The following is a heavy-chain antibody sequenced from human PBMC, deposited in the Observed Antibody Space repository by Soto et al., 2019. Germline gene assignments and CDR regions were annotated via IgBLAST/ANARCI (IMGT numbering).Heavy chain of an antibody. CDR2: IYYTGST. Sequence: QVQLQESGPGLVKPLETLSLTCTVSGGSISSYYWSWIRQPPGKGLEWIGYIYYTGSTNYNPSLKSRVTMSVDTSKNQFSLSLTSVTAADTAVYYCARHSGGYNGFDFSYWGQGALVTVSS. D-gene: IGHD5-12*01. CDR1: GGSISSYY. CDR3: ARHSGGYNGFDFSY. J-gene: IGHJ4*02. V-gene: IGHV4-59*08.